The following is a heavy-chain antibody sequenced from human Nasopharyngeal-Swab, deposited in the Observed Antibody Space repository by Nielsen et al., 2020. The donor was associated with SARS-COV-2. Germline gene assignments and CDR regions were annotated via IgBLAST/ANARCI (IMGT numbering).Heavy chain of an antibody. D-gene: IGHD6-13*01. V-gene: IGHV3-48*04. CDR1: GFTFSDYK. J-gene: IGHJ1*01. CDR2: ISSSSSTI. CDR3: ARDGYSSSWTLFAEYFQH. Sequence: GGSLRLSCAASGFTFSDYKMNRVRQAPGKGLEWVSYISSSSSTIYYADSVKGRFTISRDNAKNSLYLQMNSLRAEDTAVYYCARDGYSSSWTLFAEYFQHWGQGTLVTVSS.